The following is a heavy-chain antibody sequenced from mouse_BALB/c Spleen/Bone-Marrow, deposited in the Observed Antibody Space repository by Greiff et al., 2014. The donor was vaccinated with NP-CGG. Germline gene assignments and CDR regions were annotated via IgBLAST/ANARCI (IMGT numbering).Heavy chain of an antibody. Sequence: QVQLQQSGPQLVRPGASVKISCKASGYSFTSYWMHWVKQRPGQGLEWICMIDPSDSETRLNQKFKDKATLTVDKSSSTAYMQLSSPTSEDSAVYYCASPSDGNPFAYWGQGTLVTVSA. V-gene: IGHV1S127*01. CDR2: IDPSDSET. D-gene: IGHD2-1*01. CDR3: ASPSDGNPFAY. CDR1: GYSFTSYW. J-gene: IGHJ3*01.